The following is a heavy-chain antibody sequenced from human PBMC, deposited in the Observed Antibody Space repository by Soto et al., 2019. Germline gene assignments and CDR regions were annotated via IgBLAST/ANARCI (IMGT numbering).Heavy chain of an antibody. CDR3: ARGRASGSYYLLDY. CDR2: INPNSGNI. Sequence: VKVCYQASVNSFTGYAINWVRQATGHGLEWMGWINPNSGNIGYAQKFQGRVTMTRDTAIRTAYMEVSRLRSDDTAVYYCARGRASGSYYLLDYWGQGTLVTVSS. CDR1: VNSFTGYA. D-gene: IGHD3-10*01. J-gene: IGHJ4*02. V-gene: IGHV1-8*01.